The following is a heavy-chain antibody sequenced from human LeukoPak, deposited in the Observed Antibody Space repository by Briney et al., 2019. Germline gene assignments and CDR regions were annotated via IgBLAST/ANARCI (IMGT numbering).Heavy chain of an antibody. D-gene: IGHD3-10*01. J-gene: IGHJ5*02. Sequence: GGSLRLSCAASGFTFSSYEMNWVRQAPGKGLEWVSYISSSGSTIYYADSVKGRFTISRDNSKNTLYLQMNSLRAEDTAVYYCAKVGYYYVSGSYYLGWFDPWGQGTLVTVSS. CDR1: GFTFSSYE. CDR2: ISSSGSTI. V-gene: IGHV3-48*03. CDR3: AKVGYYYVSGSYYLGWFDP.